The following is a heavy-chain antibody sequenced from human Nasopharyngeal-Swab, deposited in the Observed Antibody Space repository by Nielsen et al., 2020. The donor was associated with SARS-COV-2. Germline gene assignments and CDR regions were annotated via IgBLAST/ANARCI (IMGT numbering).Heavy chain of an antibody. CDR3: ARAFHTFEKGYNWFDP. D-gene: IGHD3-16*01. CDR2: INHSGST. Sequence: SETLSLTCTVSGDSITSYYWNWIRQFPGKGLEWIGEINHSGSTNYNPSLKSRVTISVDTSKNQFSLKLSSVTAADTAVYYCARAFHTFEKGYNWFDPWGQGTLVTVSS. CDR1: GDSITSYY. J-gene: IGHJ5*02. V-gene: IGHV4-34*01.